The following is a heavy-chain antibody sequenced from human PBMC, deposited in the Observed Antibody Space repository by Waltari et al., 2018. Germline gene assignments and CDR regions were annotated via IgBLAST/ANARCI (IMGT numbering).Heavy chain of an antibody. CDR3: ARRNGSLDT. CDR1: GYDFANYW. V-gene: IGHV5-51*01. J-gene: IGHJ5*02. CDR2: IYPADSDT. Sequence: EMKLLQSGVEVKKPGESLKIYCEGSGYDFANYWIAWVRQIPGKGMEWMGVIYPADSDTRYSTSFQGQITISVDKSVSTTFLQWTRLKTSDTAMYYCARRNGSLDTWGQGTLVTVSS.